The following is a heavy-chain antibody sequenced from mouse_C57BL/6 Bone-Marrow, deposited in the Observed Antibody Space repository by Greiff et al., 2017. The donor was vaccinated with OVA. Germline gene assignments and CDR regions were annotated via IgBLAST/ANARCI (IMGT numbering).Heavy chain of an antibody. D-gene: IGHD1-1*01. J-gene: IGHJ1*03. Sequence: EVKLVESGGGLVKPGGSLKLSCAASGFTFSDYGMHWVRQAPEKGLEWVAYISSGSSTIYYADTVKGRFTISRDNAKNTLFLQMTSLRSEDTAMYYCARPQFITTVWYFDVWGTGTTVTVSS. V-gene: IGHV5-17*01. CDR3: ARPQFITTVWYFDV. CDR2: ISSGSSTI. CDR1: GFTFSDYG.